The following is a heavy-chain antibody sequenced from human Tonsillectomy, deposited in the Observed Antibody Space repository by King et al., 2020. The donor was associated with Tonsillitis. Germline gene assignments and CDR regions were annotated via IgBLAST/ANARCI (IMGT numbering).Heavy chain of an antibody. V-gene: IGHV3-30*02. CDR2: IRYDGSNK. CDR1: GFTFSSYG. CDR3: ATDLYNYGDFRRASWDIER. D-gene: IGHD4-17*01. Sequence: VQLVESGGGVVQPGGSLRLSCAASGFTFSSYGMHWVRQAPGKGLEWVAFIRYDGSNKYYADSVKGRFTISRDTSKNTMYLQMNSMRAEDTAIYYCATDLYNYGDFRRASWDIERWGQGTLVTVSS. J-gene: IGHJ4*02.